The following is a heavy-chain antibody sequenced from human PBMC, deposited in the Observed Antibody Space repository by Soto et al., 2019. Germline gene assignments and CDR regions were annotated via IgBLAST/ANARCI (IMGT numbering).Heavy chain of an antibody. J-gene: IGHJ5*02. CDR1: GGSISSYY. Sequence: SETLSLTCTVSGGSISSYYWSWSRQPPWKGLEWIGHIYDTGSTKYNSSLESRVAISVDTSRSQFSLKLNSVTAADTAVYYCARGAVAGARSWFDPWGQGTLVTVSS. CDR3: ARGAVAGARSWFDP. D-gene: IGHD6-13*01. CDR2: IYDTGST. V-gene: IGHV4-59*13.